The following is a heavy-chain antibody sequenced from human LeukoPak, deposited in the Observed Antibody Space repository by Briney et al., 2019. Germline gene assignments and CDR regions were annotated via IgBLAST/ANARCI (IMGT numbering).Heavy chain of an antibody. CDR1: GFTFSSYG. D-gene: IGHD5-18*01. V-gene: IGHV3-30*18. J-gene: IGHJ4*02. CDR2: ISYDESFK. Sequence: PGRSLRLSCAASGFTFSSYGMHWVRQAPGKGLEWVAVISYDESFKYYSDSVKGRFTISRDNSKNTLYLQMNSLRAEDTAVYYCAKPTQGYSYGPFDSWGQGTLVTVSS. CDR3: AKPTQGYSYGPFDS.